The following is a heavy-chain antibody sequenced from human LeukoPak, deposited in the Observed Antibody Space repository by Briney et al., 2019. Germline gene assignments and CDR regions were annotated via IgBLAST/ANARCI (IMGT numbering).Heavy chain of an antibody. V-gene: IGHV1-69*04. CDR3: ARDMAGYSSSWYPGY. J-gene: IGHJ4*02. CDR2: IIPILGIA. CDR1: GGTFSSYT. D-gene: IGHD6-13*01. Sequence: SVKVSXKASGGTFSSYTISWVRQAPGQGLEWMGRIIPILGIANYAQKFQGRVTITADKSTSTAYMELSSLRSEDTAVYYCARDMAGYSSSWYPGYWGQGTLVTVSS.